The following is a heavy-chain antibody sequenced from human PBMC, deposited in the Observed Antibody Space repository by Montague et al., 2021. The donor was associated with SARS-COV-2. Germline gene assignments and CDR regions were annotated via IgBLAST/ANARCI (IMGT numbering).Heavy chain of an antibody. J-gene: IGHJ4*02. CDR1: GGSVSSGGYY. CDR3: ARVSLAAAATRSDY. V-gene: IGHV4-61*08. CDR2: IYYSGST. D-gene: IGHD6-13*01. Sequence: SETLSLTCTVSGGSVSSGGYYWSWIRQPPGKGLEWIGYIYYSGSTNYXXXLKSRVTISLDTSKNQFSLKLTSVTAANTAVYYCARVSLAAAATRSDYWGQGTLVTVS.